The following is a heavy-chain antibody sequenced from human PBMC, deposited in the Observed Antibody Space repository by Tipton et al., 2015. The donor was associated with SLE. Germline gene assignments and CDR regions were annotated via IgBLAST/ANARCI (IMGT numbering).Heavy chain of an antibody. CDR3: ARGRGARLVYLDY. D-gene: IGHD6-6*01. CDR1: GFTFSTYS. V-gene: IGHV3-21*04. J-gene: IGHJ4*02. Sequence: GSLRLSCAASGFTFSTYSMNWVRQAPGKGLEWVSGLSGSGTYTYPGESVKGRFAISRDNSKNTVYLQMNSLRVEDTGIYYCARGRGARLVYLDYWGQGALVTVSS. CDR2: LSGSGTYT.